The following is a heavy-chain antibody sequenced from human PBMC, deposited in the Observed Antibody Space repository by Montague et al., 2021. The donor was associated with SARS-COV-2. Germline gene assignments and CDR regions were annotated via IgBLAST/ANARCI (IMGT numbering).Heavy chain of an antibody. CDR2: ISYDGTNE. D-gene: IGHD6-13*01. CDR3: AREGITAAGKDFDY. J-gene: IGHJ4*02. V-gene: IGHV3-30*04. Sequence: SRSLSFSASGFPFSSYAMHWVRQAPGKGLEWVAVISYDGTNEYYADSVKGRFTISRDNSKNTLYLQMNSLRAEDTAVYYCAREGITAAGKDFDYWGQGTLVTVSS. CDR1: GFPFSSYA.